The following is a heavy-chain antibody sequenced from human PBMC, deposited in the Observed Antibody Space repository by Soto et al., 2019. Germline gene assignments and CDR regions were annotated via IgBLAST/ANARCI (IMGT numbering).Heavy chain of an antibody. CDR1: GGSISSGGYY. V-gene: IGHV4-39*07. D-gene: IGHD6-13*01. CDR3: ARRAHKQQLVSLFDP. CDR2: INHSGST. J-gene: IGHJ5*02. Sequence: SETLSLTCTVSGGSISSGGYYWNWIRQPPGKGLEWIGEINHSGSTNYNPSLKSRVTISVDTSKNQFSLKLSSVTAADTAVYYCARRAHKQQLVSLFDPWGQGTLVTVSS.